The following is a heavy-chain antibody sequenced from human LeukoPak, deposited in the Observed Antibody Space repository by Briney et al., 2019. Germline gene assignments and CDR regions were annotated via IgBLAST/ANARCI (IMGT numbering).Heavy chain of an antibody. V-gene: IGHV3-23*01. CDR3: SKGSSGYFADL. CDR2: ISNDGGGT. D-gene: IGHD3-22*01. CDR1: GFIFNNYG. J-gene: IGHJ4*02. Sequence: GGSLRLSCAASGFIFNNYGLIWVRQAPGKGLEWVSAISNDGGGTQYADFVEGRFTISRDNSKNSLFLQMNSLRAEDTAVYYCSKGSSGYFADLWGQGPLVTVSS.